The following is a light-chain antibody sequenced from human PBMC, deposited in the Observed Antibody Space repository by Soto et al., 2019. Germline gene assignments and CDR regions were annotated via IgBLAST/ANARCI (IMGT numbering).Light chain of an antibody. CDR3: QQRSNWPPIT. CDR1: QSVSSSY. CDR2: DAS. V-gene: IGKV3D-20*02. Sequence: EIVMTQSPVTLSVSPGERATLSCRASQSVSSSYLAWYQQKPGQAPRLLIYDASERATGIPARFSGSGFGTDFTLTISSLEPEDAAVYYCQQRSNWPPITFGQGTRLEIK. J-gene: IGKJ5*01.